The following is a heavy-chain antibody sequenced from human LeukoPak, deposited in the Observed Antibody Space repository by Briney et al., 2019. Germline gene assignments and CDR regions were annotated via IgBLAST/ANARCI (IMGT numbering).Heavy chain of an antibody. D-gene: IGHD2-2*01. CDR1: GFTFSSYG. CDR3: AKSSTSGKGSFDY. Sequence: GKSLRLSCAASGFTFSSYGMHWVRQAPGKGLEWVAVISYDGSNKYYADSVKGRFTISRDNSKSTLYLQMNSLRAEDTAVYYCAKSSTSGKGSFDYWGQGTLVTVSS. V-gene: IGHV3-30*18. CDR2: ISYDGSNK. J-gene: IGHJ4*02.